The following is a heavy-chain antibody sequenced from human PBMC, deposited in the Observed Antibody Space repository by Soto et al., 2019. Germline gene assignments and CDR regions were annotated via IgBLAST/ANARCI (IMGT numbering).Heavy chain of an antibody. CDR3: ARLRIATNNYKWFDT. Sequence: ILALTCSVSGAAVNSGNYYWSWIRQVPGKGLEWIGHIYVTGAVDYNPSLRDRITISQDTSERQFSLNLRLVTAADTAVYYCARLRIATNNYKWFDTWGQGTLVTVYS. J-gene: IGHJ5*02. CDR2: IYVTGAV. CDR1: GAAVNSGNYY. D-gene: IGHD2-21*01. V-gene: IGHV4-31*03.